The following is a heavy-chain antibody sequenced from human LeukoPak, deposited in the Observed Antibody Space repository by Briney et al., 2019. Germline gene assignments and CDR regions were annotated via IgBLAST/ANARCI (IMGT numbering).Heavy chain of an antibody. D-gene: IGHD6-13*01. Sequence: GTSLRLSCAASGFTFRSYGMHWVRQAPGKGLEWVAVIWYDGSNKNYADSVKGRFTTARDNSKNTLYLQMNSLRAEDTAVYYCARDMSSSWYYFDYWGQGTLVTVSS. CDR1: GFTFRSYG. V-gene: IGHV3-33*01. CDR2: IWYDGSNK. J-gene: IGHJ4*02. CDR3: ARDMSSSWYYFDY.